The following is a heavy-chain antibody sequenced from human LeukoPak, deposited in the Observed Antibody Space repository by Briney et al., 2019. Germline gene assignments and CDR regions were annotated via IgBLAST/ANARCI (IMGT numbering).Heavy chain of an antibody. J-gene: IGHJ4*02. CDR2: ISGSGAST. V-gene: IGHV3-23*01. D-gene: IGHD1-26*01. CDR3: VRDLGGRSGH. CDR1: GFTFGTYA. Sequence: PGGSLRLSCAASGFTFGTYAMTWVRQAPGKGLEWVSVISGSGASTNYADSVKGRFTISRDNAKNTLYLQMNSLRVEDTAMYHCVRDLGGRSGHWGQGTLVTVSS.